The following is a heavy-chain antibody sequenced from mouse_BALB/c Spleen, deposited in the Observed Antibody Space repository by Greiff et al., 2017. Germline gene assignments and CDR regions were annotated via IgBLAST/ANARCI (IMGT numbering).Heavy chain of an antibody. D-gene: IGHD2-14*01. CDR2: INPSSGYT. CDR3: ARRAYRYYAMDY. V-gene: IGHV1-4*02. CDR1: GYTFTSYT. Sequence: QVQLQQSAAELARPGASVKMSCKASGYTFTSYTMHWVKQRPGQGLEWIGYINPSSGYTEYNQKFKDKTTLTADKSSSTAYMQLSSLTSEDSAVYYCARRAYRYYAMDYWGQGTSVTVSS. J-gene: IGHJ4*01.